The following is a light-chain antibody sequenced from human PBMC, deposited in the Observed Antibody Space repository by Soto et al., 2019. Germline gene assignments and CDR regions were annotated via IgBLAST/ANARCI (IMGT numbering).Light chain of an antibody. CDR2: DTT. V-gene: IGLV7-46*01. Sequence: AVVTWERSRTVSPGGTVTLTCSSSTGAVTNGHYPYWCQQKPGQAPRTLIYDTTNRHSWTPARFSGSLLWCKAALTLSGAQPEDEAEYYCLLSYDGPYVFGTGTKV. CDR1: TGAVTNGHY. CDR3: LLSYDGPYV. J-gene: IGLJ1*01.